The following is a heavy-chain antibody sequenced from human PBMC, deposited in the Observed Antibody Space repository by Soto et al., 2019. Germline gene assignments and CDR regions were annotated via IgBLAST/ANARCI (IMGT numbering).Heavy chain of an antibody. V-gene: IGHV3-11*01. CDR1: GFTFSDYY. J-gene: IGHJ3*02. D-gene: IGHD2-2*01. CDR2: ISSSGSTI. CDR3: AREGGDIVVVPANLGAFDI. Sequence: PGGSLRLSCAASGFTFSDYYMSWIRQAPGKGLEWVSYISSSGSTIYYADSVKGRFTISRDNAKNSLYLQMNSLRAEDTAVYYCAREGGDIVVVPANLGAFDIWGQATMVTVSS.